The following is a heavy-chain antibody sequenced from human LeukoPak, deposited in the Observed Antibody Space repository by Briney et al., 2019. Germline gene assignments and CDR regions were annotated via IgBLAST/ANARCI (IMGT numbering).Heavy chain of an antibody. J-gene: IGHJ6*03. V-gene: IGHV3-11*01. D-gene: IGHD3-9*01. CDR1: GFTVSSNS. CDR2: ISSVGTTI. Sequence: GGSLRLSCTVSGFTVSSNSMSWIRQTPGKGLEWVSHISSVGTTIYYADSVKGRFTISRDNAKNSLYLQMNSLRAEDTAVYYCARAIYGIFIYYMDVWGKGTTVTISS. CDR3: ARAIYGIFIYYMDV.